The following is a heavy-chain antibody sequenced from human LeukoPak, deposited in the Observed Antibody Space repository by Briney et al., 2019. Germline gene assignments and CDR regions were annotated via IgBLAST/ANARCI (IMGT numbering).Heavy chain of an antibody. J-gene: IGHJ6*04. CDR1: VGSISRYH. Sequence: SETLSLTCSVSVGSISRYHWSWVRQTAGKGLEWIGRLLTSGEIDYNPSLKSRVTMSVDRPRNQFSLKLSSVTAADTAVYYCTTDQRDSRMNVWGKGTTVTVSS. CDR3: TTDQRDSRMNV. CDR2: LLTSGEI. V-gene: IGHV4-4*07. D-gene: IGHD2-21*02.